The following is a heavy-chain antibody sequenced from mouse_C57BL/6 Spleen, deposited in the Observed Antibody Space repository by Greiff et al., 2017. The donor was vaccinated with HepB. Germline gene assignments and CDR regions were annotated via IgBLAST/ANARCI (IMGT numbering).Heavy chain of an antibody. D-gene: IGHD2-3*01. CDR2: INPSTGGT. CDR3: ARSHYDGYYLYAMDY. CDR1: GYSFTGYY. V-gene: IGHV1-42*01. J-gene: IGHJ4*01. Sequence: EVQLQESGPELVKPGASVKISCKASGYSFTGYYMNWVKQSPEKSLEWIGEINPSTGGTTYNQKFKAKATLTVDKSSSTAYMQLKSLTSEDSAVYYCARSHYDGYYLYAMDYWGQGTSVTVSS.